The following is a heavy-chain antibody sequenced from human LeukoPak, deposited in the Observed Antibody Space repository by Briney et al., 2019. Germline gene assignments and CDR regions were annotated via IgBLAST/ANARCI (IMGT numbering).Heavy chain of an antibody. J-gene: IGHJ6*02. V-gene: IGHV3-21*01. D-gene: IGHD3-16*01. Sequence: GGSLRLSCAASGFTFSSYSMNWLRQAPGKGLEWVSSISSSSCYIYYADSVKGRFTISRDNAKNSLYLQMNSLRAEDTAVYYCARDVWPDSLYGMDVWGQGTTVTVSS. CDR1: GFTFSSYS. CDR3: ARDVWPDSLYGMDV. CDR2: ISSSSCYI.